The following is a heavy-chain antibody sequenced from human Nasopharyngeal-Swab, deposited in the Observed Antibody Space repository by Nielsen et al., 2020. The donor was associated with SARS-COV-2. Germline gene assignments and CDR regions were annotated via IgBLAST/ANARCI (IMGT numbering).Heavy chain of an antibody. J-gene: IGHJ5*02. D-gene: IGHD7-27*01. CDR1: GFTFSTYS. Sequence: GGSLRLSCAASGFTFSTYSMNWVRQAPGKGLEWVSSISSSSSYIYHADSVKGRFTISRDNAKNSLYLQMNSLRAEDTAAFYCTRDLGRWQLFDPWGQGTLVTVSS. V-gene: IGHV3-21*01. CDR2: ISSSSSYI. CDR3: TRDLGRWQLFDP.